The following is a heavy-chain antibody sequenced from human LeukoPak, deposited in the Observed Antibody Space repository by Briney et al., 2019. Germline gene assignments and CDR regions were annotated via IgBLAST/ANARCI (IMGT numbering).Heavy chain of an antibody. J-gene: IGHJ5*02. CDR3: ATEADDGTYGGWFDP. V-gene: IGHV3-20*04. Sequence: GGSLRLSCAASGFTFDDYGMSWVRQAPGKGLEWVSGINWNGSGAGYADSVKGRFTISRDNAKNSLILQMNRLRGDDTAMYYCATEADDGTYGGWFDPWGQGTQVTVSS. CDR2: INWNGSGA. CDR1: GFTFDDYG. D-gene: IGHD4-17*01.